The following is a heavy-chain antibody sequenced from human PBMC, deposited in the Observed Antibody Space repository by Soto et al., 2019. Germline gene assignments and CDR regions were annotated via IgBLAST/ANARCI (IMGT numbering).Heavy chain of an antibody. V-gene: IGHV4-30-2*01. CDR3: ARLYYYDSSGYYHAIIDY. D-gene: IGHD3-22*01. CDR2: IYHSGST. Sequence: SETLSLTCAVSGGSISSGGYSWSWIRQPPGKGLEWIGYIYHSGSTYYNPSLKSRVTISVDTSKNQFSLKLSSVTAADTAVYYCARLYYYDSSGYYHAIIDYWGQGTLVTVSS. CDR1: GGSISSGGYS. J-gene: IGHJ4*02.